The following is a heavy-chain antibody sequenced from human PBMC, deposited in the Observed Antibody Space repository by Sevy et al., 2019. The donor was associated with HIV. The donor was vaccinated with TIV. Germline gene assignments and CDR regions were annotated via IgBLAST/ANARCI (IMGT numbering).Heavy chain of an antibody. CDR1: GFTFSLYT. J-gene: IGHJ4*02. CDR2: ISPTTNYI. CDR3: AREELNGVSYSH. Sequence: GGSLRLSCAASGFTFSLYTMNWLRQAPGKGLEWVSSISPTTNYIYYTDSLKGRFTISRDNAKNSLHLQVNSLRAEDTAVYYCAREELNGVSYSHWGQGTLVTVSS. V-gene: IGHV3-21*01. D-gene: IGHD2-8*01.